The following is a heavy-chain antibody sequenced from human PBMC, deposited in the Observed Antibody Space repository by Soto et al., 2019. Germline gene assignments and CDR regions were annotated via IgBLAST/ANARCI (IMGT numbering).Heavy chain of an antibody. D-gene: IGHD6-19*01. J-gene: IGHJ6*03. V-gene: IGHV3-49*03. CDR3: TRAVAGPDHHYYMDV. CDR2: IRSKAYDGTT. CDR1: GFTFGDYA. Sequence: GGSLRLSCTASGFTFGDYAMSWFRQAPGKGLEWVGFIRSKAYDGTTEYAASVKGRFTISRDDSKSIAYLQMNSLKTEDTAVYYCTRAVAGPDHHYYMDVWGKGTTVTVSS.